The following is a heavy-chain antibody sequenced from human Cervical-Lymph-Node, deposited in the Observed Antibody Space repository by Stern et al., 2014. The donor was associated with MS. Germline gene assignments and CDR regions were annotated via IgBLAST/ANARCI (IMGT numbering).Heavy chain of an antibody. CDR1: GGSFSGYY. V-gene: IGHV4-34*01. Sequence: QVQLQQWGAGLLKPSETLSLTCAVYGGSFSGYYWSWIRQPPGKGLEWIGENNHSGSTNYNPSLNCRVTISLDTSKNQFSRKLSSVTAADTAVYYCARLGYSSGWSFDYWGQGTLVTVSS. J-gene: IGHJ4*02. CDR2: NNHSGST. CDR3: ARLGYSSGWSFDY. D-gene: IGHD6-19*01.